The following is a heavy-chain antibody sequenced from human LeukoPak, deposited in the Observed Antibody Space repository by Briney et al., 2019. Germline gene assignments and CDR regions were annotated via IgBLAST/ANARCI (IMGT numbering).Heavy chain of an antibody. J-gene: IGHJ4*02. D-gene: IGHD6-19*01. CDR2: IIPIFGTA. Sequence: SVKVSCKASGGTFSSYAISWVRQAPGQGLEWMGGIIPIFGTANYAQKFQGRVTITADESTSTAYMELSSLRSEDTAVYYCAKESSGWYALDYWGQGTLVTVSS. CDR1: GGTFSSYA. V-gene: IGHV1-69*01. CDR3: AKESSGWYALDY.